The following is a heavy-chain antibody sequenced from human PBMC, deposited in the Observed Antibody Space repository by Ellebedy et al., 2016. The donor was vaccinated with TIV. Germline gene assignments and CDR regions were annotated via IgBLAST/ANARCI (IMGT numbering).Heavy chain of an antibody. D-gene: IGHD3-3*01. CDR2: INAGNGNT. J-gene: IGHJ6*02. CDR3: ARGTRSYRGTIFHHYYYYGMDV. V-gene: IGHV1-3*01. Sequence: ASVKVSXXASGYTFTSYAMHWVRQAPGQRLEWMGWINAGNGNTKYSQKFQGRVTITRDTSASTAYMELRSLRSDDTAVYYCARGTRSYRGTIFHHYYYYGMDVWGQGTTVTVSS. CDR1: GYTFTSYA.